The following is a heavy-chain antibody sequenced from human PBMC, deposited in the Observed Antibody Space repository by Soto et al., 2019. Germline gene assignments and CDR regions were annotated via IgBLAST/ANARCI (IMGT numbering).Heavy chain of an antibody. D-gene: IGHD4-17*01. V-gene: IGHV4-30-2*01. CDR1: GGPITSGGYS. Sequence: SETLSLTCAVSGGPITSGGYSWSWIRQPPGKGLEWIGYIYHSGGTYYNPSLKSRVTLSIDRTKKQFSLKLKSVTAADTAVYFCARAMTTSGWFDPWGQGTLVTVSS. CDR3: ARAMTTSGWFDP. J-gene: IGHJ5*02. CDR2: IYHSGGT.